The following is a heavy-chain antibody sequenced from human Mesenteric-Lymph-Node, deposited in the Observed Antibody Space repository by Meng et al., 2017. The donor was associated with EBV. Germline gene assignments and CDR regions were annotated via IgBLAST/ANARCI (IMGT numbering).Heavy chain of an antibody. V-gene: IGHV4-30-2*01. D-gene: IGHD3-22*01. CDR2: IYHSGST. CDR3: ARLDSSGYYTGWFDP. J-gene: IGHJ5*02. Sequence: QLQESGPGLLKPSQTLSLTCAVSGGSISSGGYSWSWIRQPPGKGLEWIGYIYHSGSTYYNPSLKSRVTISVDRSKNQFSLKLSSVTAADTAVYYCARLDSSGYYTGWFDPWGQGTLVTVSS. CDR1: GGSISSGGYS.